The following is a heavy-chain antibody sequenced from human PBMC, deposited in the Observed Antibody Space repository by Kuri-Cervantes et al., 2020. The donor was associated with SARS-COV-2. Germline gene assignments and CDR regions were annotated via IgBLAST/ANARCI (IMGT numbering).Heavy chain of an antibody. D-gene: IGHD3-22*01. CDR3: AKGLHYYDSSGYTYDAFDI. J-gene: IGHJ3*02. Sequence: GESLKISCAASGFTFSSYAMRWVRQAPGKGLEWISVVSSTYYADSVKGRFSISRDNSKNTLYLQMNSLRAEDTAVYYCAKGLHYYDSSGYTYDAFDIWGQGTMVTVSS. V-gene: IGHV3-23*03. CDR2: VSST. CDR1: GFTFSSYA.